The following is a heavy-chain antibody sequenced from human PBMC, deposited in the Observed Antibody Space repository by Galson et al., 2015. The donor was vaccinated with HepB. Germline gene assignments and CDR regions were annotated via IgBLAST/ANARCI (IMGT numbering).Heavy chain of an antibody. CDR2: VKTVAGGATT. V-gene: IGHV3-15*05. D-gene: IGHD6-25*01. Sequence: SLRLSCAASGFTFKDAHMNWVRQGPGKGMEWVARVKTVAGGATTEFAAPVKGRFTVSRDDSKNTVYLQMGSLKSDDTAVYYCTTGSALNYWGQGTLVTVSS. CDR3: TTGSALNY. J-gene: IGHJ4*02. CDR1: GFTFKDAH.